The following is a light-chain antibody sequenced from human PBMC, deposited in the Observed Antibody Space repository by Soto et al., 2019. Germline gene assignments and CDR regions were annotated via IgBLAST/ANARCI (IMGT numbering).Light chain of an antibody. CDR2: RAS. CDR1: QSINTW. Sequence: DIQMTQSPSTLSASVGGRVTITCRASQSINTWLAWYQQKPGKAPKLLISRASTLESGVPSRFSGSGSRTEFTLTFSSVQPDDFSTYCFQHYNTYSGTFGPGTKVDI. J-gene: IGKJ3*01. CDR3: QHYNTYSGT. V-gene: IGKV1-5*03.